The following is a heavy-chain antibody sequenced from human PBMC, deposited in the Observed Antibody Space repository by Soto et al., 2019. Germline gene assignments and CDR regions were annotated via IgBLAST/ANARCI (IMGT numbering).Heavy chain of an antibody. D-gene: IGHD1-26*01. CDR3: AMGARDGGLELAY. J-gene: IGHJ4*02. CDR1: GFTFSSYG. V-gene: IGHV3-30*03. Sequence: QVQLVESGGGVVQPGRSLRLSCAASGFTFSSYGMHWVRQAPGKGLEWVAVISYDGSNKYYADSVKGRFTISRDNSKNTLYLQMNSLRAEDTAVYYCAMGARDGGLELAYWGQGTLVTFSS. CDR2: ISYDGSNK.